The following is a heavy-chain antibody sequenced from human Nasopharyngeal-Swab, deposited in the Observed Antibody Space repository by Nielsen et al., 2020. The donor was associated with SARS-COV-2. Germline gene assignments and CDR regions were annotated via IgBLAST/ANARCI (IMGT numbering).Heavy chain of an antibody. Sequence: GESLKISCAASGFTFSSYSMNWVRQAPGKGREWVSYISSSSSTIYYADSVKGRFTISRDNAKNSLYLQMNSLRDEDTAVYYCARDVYDFWSGYPLNHYYYYGMDVWGQGTTVTVSS. CDR1: GFTFSSYS. V-gene: IGHV3-48*02. CDR3: ARDVYDFWSGYPLNHYYYYGMDV. D-gene: IGHD3-3*01. CDR2: ISSSSSTI. J-gene: IGHJ6*02.